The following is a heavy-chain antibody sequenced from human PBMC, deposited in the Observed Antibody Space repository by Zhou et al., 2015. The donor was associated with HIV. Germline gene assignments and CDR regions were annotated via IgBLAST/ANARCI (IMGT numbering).Heavy chain of an antibody. CDR1: GFTFGSFG. Sequence: VQLVESGGGEVQPGTSLRLSCAASGFTFGSFGMHWVRQAPGKGLEWVARTSFDGSNKEYSDSVMGRFAISKDFYKNTLYLEMNSLRPEDTAVYYCAKGLYGSGTYFYGMDVWGQGP. D-gene: IGHD3-10*01. J-gene: IGHJ6*02. CDR3: AKGLYGSGTYFYGMDV. V-gene: IGHV3-30*18. CDR2: TSFDGSNK.